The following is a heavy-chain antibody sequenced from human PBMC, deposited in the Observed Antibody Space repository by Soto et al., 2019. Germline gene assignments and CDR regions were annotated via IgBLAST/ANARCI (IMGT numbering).Heavy chain of an antibody. J-gene: IGHJ6*02. V-gene: IGHV3-13*01. D-gene: IGHD3-3*01. CDR2: IGTAGDT. Sequence: GGSLRLSCAASGFNFSSYDMHWVRQATGKGLEWVSAIGTAGDTYYPGSVKGRFTISRENAKNSLYLQMNSLRAGDTAVYYCARGPPFWSGYPGESPSDVWGQGTTVTVSS. CDR1: GFNFSSYD. CDR3: ARGPPFWSGYPGESPSDV.